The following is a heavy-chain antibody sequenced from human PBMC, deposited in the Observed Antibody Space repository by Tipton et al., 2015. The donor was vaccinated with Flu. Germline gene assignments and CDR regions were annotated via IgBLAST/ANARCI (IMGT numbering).Heavy chain of an antibody. CDR1: GGSISSYY. CDR3: ARDRPDDCGDYLFWFDP. Sequence: TLSLTCTVSGGSISSYYWSWIRQPPGKGLEWIGYIYYSGSTNYNPSLESRVTISVDTSKNQFSLKLSSVTAADTAVYYCARDRPDDCGDYLFWFDPWGQGTLVTVSS. J-gene: IGHJ5*02. CDR2: IYYSGST. D-gene: IGHD4-17*01. V-gene: IGHV4-59*01.